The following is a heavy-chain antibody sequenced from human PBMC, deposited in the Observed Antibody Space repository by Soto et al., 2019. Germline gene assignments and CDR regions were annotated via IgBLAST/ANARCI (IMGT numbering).Heavy chain of an antibody. Sequence: ASVKVSCKASGFTFTSSAVQWVRQARGQRLEWIGWIVVGSGNTNYAQKFQERVTITRDMSTSTAYMELSSLRSEDTAVYYCAAPIYGARPSYYYYGMDVWGQGTTVTVSS. V-gene: IGHV1-58*01. D-gene: IGHD6-6*01. J-gene: IGHJ6*02. CDR2: IVVGSGNT. CDR3: AAPIYGARPSYYYYGMDV. CDR1: GFTFTSSA.